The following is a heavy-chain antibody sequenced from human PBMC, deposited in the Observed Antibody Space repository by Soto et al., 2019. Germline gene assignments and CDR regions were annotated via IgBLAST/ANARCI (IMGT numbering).Heavy chain of an antibody. CDR3: ARRYGSCFDY. CDR2: IYYSGST. Sequence: QVQLQESGPGLVKPSETLSLTCTVSGGSISSYYWSWIRQPPGKGLEWIGYIYYSGSTNYNPSLKSRVTIPVDTSKNQFSLKLSSVTAADTAMYYCARRYGSCFDYWGQGTLVTVSS. CDR1: GGSISSYY. V-gene: IGHV4-59*08. J-gene: IGHJ4*02. D-gene: IGHD6-6*01.